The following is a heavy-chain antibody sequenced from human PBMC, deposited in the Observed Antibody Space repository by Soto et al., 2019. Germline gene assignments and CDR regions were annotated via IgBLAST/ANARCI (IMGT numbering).Heavy chain of an antibody. CDR2: IYSGGST. J-gene: IGHJ4*02. V-gene: IGHV3-53*01. CDR1: GFTVSSNY. Sequence: GGSMRPYCESSGFTVSSNYMSWVRQAPGKGLEWVSVIYSGGSTYYADSVKGRFTISRDNSKNTLYLQMNSLRAEDTAVYYCARDEVNWGQGTLVTVSS. CDR3: ARDEVN.